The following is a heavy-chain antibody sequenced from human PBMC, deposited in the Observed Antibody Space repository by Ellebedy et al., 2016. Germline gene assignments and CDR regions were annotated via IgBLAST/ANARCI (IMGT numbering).Heavy chain of an antibody. Sequence: GGSLRLSCAASGFTFSSYWMTWVRQAPGKGLEWMANIKQNGSEQYYVDSVKGRFTISRDNARNALSLQINSLIAEHTAIYFCARDNYGDYLYDFWGQGTLVTVSS. CDR2: IKQNGSEQ. D-gene: IGHD4-17*01. J-gene: IGHJ4*02. CDR1: GFTFSSYW. CDR3: ARDNYGDYLYDF. V-gene: IGHV3-7*01.